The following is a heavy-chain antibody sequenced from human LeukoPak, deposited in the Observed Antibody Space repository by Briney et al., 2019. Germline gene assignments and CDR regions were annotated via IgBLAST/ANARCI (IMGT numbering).Heavy chain of an antibody. CDR1: GFTFSSYS. CDR2: ISSSSSYI. Sequence: GGSLRLSCAASGFTFSSYSMNWVRQAPGKGLEWVSSISSSSSYIYYADSVKGRFTISRDNAKNSLYLQMNSLRAEDTAVYYCERGITTVTTIDYWGQGTLVTVSS. D-gene: IGHD4-17*01. J-gene: IGHJ4*02. V-gene: IGHV3-21*01. CDR3: ERGITTVTTIDY.